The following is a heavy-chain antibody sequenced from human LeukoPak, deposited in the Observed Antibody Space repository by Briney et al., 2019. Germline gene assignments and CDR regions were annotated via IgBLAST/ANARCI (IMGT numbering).Heavy chain of an antibody. CDR3: ARPTSSWNDKYAFDI. CDR1: GGSISSGGKY. J-gene: IGHJ3*02. D-gene: IGHD1-1*01. CDR2: IYDSGST. Sequence: PSQTLSLTCTVSGGSISSGGKYWSWIRQHPGKGLEWIGYIYDSGSTYYNPSLKSRVTISGDTSKNQFSLKLNSVTAADTAVYYCARPTSSWNDKYAFDIWGQGTMVTVSS. V-gene: IGHV4-31*03.